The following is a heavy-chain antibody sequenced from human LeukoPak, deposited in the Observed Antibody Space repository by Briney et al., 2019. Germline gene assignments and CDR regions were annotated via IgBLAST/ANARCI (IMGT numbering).Heavy chain of an antibody. CDR1: GGSFSDYC. V-gene: IGHV4-34*01. CDR3: ARLTPRSMVRGVMNYYGLDV. Sequence: SETLSLTCAAYGGSFSDYCWTWIRQPPGKGLEWIGEMNHSGDTNYKPSLKSRATISVDMSRNQFSLKLNSVTAADTAVYYCARLTPRSMVRGVMNYYGLDVWGQGTLVTVSS. J-gene: IGHJ6*02. CDR2: MNHSGDT. D-gene: IGHD3-10*01.